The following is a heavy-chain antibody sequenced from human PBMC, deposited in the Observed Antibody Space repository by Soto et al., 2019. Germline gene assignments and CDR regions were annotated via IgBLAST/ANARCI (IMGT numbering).Heavy chain of an antibody. CDR2: IFSNDEK. CDR1: GFSLSNARMG. D-gene: IGHD5-12*01. Sequence: SGPTLVNPTETLTLTCTVSGFSLSNARMGVSWISQPPGKALEWLAHIFSNDEKSYSTSLKSRLTISKDTSKSQVVLAMTNMDPVDTATYYCARGTSGYDMYYYYYMDVWGKGTTVTVS. CDR3: ARGTSGYDMYYYYYMDV. V-gene: IGHV2-26*01. J-gene: IGHJ6*03.